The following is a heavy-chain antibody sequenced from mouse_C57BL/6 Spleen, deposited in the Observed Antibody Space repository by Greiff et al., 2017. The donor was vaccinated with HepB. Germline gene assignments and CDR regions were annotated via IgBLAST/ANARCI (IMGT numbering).Heavy chain of an antibody. Sequence: EVHLVESGGGLVKPGGSLKLSCAASGFTFSDYGMHWVRQAPEKGLEWVAYISSGSSTIYYADTVKGRFTISRDNAKNTLFLQMTSLRSEDTAMYYCARQGTTRGFAYWGQGTLVTVSA. V-gene: IGHV5-17*01. D-gene: IGHD1-1*01. CDR2: ISSGSSTI. CDR3: ARQGTTRGFAY. J-gene: IGHJ3*01. CDR1: GFTFSDYG.